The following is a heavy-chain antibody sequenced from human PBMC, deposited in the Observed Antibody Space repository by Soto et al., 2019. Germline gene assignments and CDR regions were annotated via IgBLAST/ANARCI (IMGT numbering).Heavy chain of an antibody. D-gene: IGHD6-13*01. Sequence: AETLSLTCTVSGASISNYYWSWVRQPPGKGLEWIAYIHYNGNTNYNPSLTSRVTMSLDTSKNQFSLKLLSVTAADTAVYYCAREGQPAAGTTHHNWGQGTLVTVSS. CDR1: GASISNYY. CDR3: AREGQPAAGTTHHN. J-gene: IGHJ4*02. V-gene: IGHV4-59*01. CDR2: IHYNGNT.